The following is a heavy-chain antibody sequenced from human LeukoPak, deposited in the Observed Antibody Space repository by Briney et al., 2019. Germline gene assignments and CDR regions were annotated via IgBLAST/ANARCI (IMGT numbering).Heavy chain of an antibody. CDR1: GYTFTGYY. Sequence: ASVKVSCKASGYTFTGYYMHWVRQAPGQGLEWMGWISAYNGNTNYAQKLQGRVTMTTDTSTSTAYMELRSLRSDDTAVYYCAPLWWELLNRYYGMDVWGQGTTVTVPS. CDR2: ISAYNGNT. CDR3: APLWWELLNRYYGMDV. V-gene: IGHV1-18*04. D-gene: IGHD1-26*01. J-gene: IGHJ6*02.